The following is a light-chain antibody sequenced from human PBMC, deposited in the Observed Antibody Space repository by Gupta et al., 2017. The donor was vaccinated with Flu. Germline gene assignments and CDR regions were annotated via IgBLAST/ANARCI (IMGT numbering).Light chain of an antibody. CDR1: SSDIGGYDH. CDR2: EVT. Sequence: AAVSGSPGQSIAISCTGNSSDIGGYDHVSWYQQHPGKAHKLMIYEVTKRPSGVSSRFSVSKFGNTDTLTISGLQTEDDADDYCCSCISSITPSYVFGPGSKVTVL. CDR3: CSCISSITPSYV. J-gene: IGLJ1*01. V-gene: IGLV2-14*01.